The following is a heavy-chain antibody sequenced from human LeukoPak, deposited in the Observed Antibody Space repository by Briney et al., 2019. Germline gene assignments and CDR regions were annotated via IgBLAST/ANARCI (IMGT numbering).Heavy chain of an antibody. CDR1: GLTFSTYE. J-gene: IGHJ5*02. Sequence: GGSLRLSCAASGLTFSTYEMNWVRQAPGKGLEWVANIKQDGSEQYYVDSVKGRFTISRDNAKNSLSLQMNSLRAEDTAVYYCARPLMYYYGSETYFWFDPWGQGTLVTVSS. CDR3: ARPLMYYYGSETYFWFDP. D-gene: IGHD3-10*01. V-gene: IGHV3-7*01. CDR2: IKQDGSEQ.